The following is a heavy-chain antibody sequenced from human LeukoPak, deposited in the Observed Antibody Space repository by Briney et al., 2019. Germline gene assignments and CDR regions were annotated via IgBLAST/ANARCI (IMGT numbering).Heavy chain of an antibody. V-gene: IGHV4-39*01. J-gene: IGHJ5*02. CDR1: GGSISSTSYH. CDR2: VYYTGSA. CDR3: ARYASGSYYWFDP. Sequence: SETLSLTCTVSGGSISSTSYHWAWIRQPPGKGLEWIAAVYYTGSAYYNPSLKSRVTISVDTSKSQFSLKLSSVTTADTALYYCARYASGSYYWFDPWGQGTLVTVSS. D-gene: IGHD3-10*01.